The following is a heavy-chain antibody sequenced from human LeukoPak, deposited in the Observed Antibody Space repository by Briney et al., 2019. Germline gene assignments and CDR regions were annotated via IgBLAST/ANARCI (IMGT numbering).Heavy chain of an antibody. CDR1: GGSVSSSNFY. V-gene: IGHV4-39*01. CDR2: IYYSGTT. CDR3: ARHLYGSDVFEI. Sequence: SETLSLTCTVSGGSVSSSNFYWGWIRQPPGKGLEWIGSIYYSGTTYYNPSLKSRVTLSVDTSKNQFSLKLSSVTAADTAVYYCARHLYGSDVFEIWGQGTMVTVSS. D-gene: IGHD4-17*01. J-gene: IGHJ3*02.